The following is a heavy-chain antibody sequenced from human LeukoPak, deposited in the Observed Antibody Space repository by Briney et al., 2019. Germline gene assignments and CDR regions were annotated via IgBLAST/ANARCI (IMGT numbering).Heavy chain of an antibody. Sequence: GGSLRLSCAASGFTFSSYAMSWVRQAPGKGLEWVSVISGSGGGTYYADSVKGRFTISRDNSKNTLYLQMNSLRAEDTAVYYCARGGYYYDSSGHYDYWGQGTLVTVSS. V-gene: IGHV3-23*01. CDR3: ARGGYYYDSSGHYDY. CDR2: ISGSGGGT. J-gene: IGHJ4*02. CDR1: GFTFSSYA. D-gene: IGHD3-22*01.